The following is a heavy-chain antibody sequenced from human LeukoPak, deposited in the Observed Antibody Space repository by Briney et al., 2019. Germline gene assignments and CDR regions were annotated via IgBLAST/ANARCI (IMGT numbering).Heavy chain of an antibody. D-gene: IGHD2-2*01. V-gene: IGHV3-74*01. CDR3: SAILYH. Sequence: GGSLRLSCVVSGFTFSTYWMHWVRQGPGKGLVWVSRIDSGGSNTLYADSVRGRFTISRDNAKNTLYLQMNSLRAEDTAIYYCSAILYHWGQGTLVTVSS. J-gene: IGHJ4*02. CDR1: GFTFSTYW. CDR2: IDSGGSNT.